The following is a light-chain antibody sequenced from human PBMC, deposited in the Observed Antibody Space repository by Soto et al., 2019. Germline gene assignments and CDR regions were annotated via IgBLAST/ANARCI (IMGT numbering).Light chain of an antibody. J-gene: IGKJ1*01. Sequence: DIQMTQSPSSLSASVGDRVTITCRASQSISSYLNWYQQKPGKAPKLLIYSASTFQSGVPSRFSGSGSGTDFTLHISSLQPEDFATYFCQQSYSTPRTFGQGTKVEIK. CDR1: QSISSY. CDR3: QQSYSTPRT. CDR2: SAS. V-gene: IGKV1-39*01.